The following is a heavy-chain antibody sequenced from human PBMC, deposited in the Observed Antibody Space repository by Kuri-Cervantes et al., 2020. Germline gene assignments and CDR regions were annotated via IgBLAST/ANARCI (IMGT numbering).Heavy chain of an antibody. V-gene: IGHV3-15*01. J-gene: IGHJ4*02. CDR2: IKSISEGGTT. CDR1: GLSFRNAW. CDR3: GDYH. Sequence: GESLKISCATSGLSFRNAWMSWVRQAPGKGLEWVARIKSISEGGTTDYAAPVKGRFTISRDDSNDILYLQMSNLKVEDTAVYFCGDYHWGQGTPVTVSS. D-gene: IGHD4-17*01.